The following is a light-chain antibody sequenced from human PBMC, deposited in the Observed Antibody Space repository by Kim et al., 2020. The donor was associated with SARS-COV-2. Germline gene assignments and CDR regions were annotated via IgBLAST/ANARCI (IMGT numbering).Light chain of an antibody. CDR3: QSSDSSLSGAV. CDR1: SSNIATTYD. V-gene: IGLV1-40*01. CDR2: DNT. J-gene: IGLJ3*02. Sequence: VTISGTGGSSNIATTYDVHWYQQLPGTAPKPLIYDNTNRPSGVPDRFSGSKSGTSASLAITGLQAEDEADYYCQSSDSSLSGAVFGGGTQLTVL.